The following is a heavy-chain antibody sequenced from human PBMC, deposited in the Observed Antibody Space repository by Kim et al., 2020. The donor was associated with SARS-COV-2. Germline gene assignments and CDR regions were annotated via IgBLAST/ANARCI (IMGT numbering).Heavy chain of an antibody. Sequence: SETLSLTCTVSGGSLNGYFWTWIRQSPEKGLEWIGYIRYTGRTEYNLSLKSRVTMSLETSKNQFSLKVTSMARVDKAVYYCRGRPYIMGWHFDYWGQG. CDR3: RGRPYIMGWHFDY. CDR1: GGSLNGYF. V-gene: IGHV4-59*13. D-gene: IGHD5-12*01. J-gene: IGHJ4*02. CDR2: IRYTGRT.